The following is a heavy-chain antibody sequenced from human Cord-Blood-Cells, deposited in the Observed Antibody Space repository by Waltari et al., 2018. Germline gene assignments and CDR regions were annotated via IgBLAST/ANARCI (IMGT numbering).Heavy chain of an antibody. J-gene: IGHJ4*02. Sequence: QVQLVQSGAEVKKPGASVKVSCKASGYTFTSYAMHWVRQAPGQRLEWMGWINAGNGNTKYSQKFQGRVTITRDTSASTAYMELSSLRSEDTAVYYCARVLLWLGELYYFDYWGQGTLVTVSS. V-gene: IGHV1-3*01. CDR1: GYTFTSYA. D-gene: IGHD3-10*01. CDR3: ARVLLWLGELYYFDY. CDR2: INAGNGNT.